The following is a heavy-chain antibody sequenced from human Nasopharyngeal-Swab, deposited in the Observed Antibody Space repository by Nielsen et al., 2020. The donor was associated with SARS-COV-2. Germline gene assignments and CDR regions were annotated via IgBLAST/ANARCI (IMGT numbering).Heavy chain of an antibody. D-gene: IGHD3-22*01. V-gene: IGHV3-64D*08. CDR3: ARSYYDSSFLYYYYYMDV. CDR2: ISSNGGST. Sequence: GGSLRLSCSASGFTFSSYAMHWVRQAPGKGLEYVSAISSNGGSTYYADSVKGRFTISRDNSKNTLYLQMSSLRAEDTAVYYCARSYYDSSFLYYYYYMDVWGKGTTVTVSS. J-gene: IGHJ6*03. CDR1: GFTFSSYA.